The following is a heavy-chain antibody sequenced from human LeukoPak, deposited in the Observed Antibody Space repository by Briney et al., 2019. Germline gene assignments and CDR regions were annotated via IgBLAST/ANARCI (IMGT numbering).Heavy chain of an antibody. V-gene: IGHV3-33*01. D-gene: IGHD1-26*01. CDR1: GFTFSSYG. J-gene: IGHJ4*02. CDR3: ARTIAVGATFVDY. Sequence: PGRSLRLSCAASGFTFSSYGMHWVRQAPGKGLEWVAVIWYDGSNKYYADSVKGRFTISRDNSKNTLYMEMNSLRADDTAVYYCARTIAVGATFVDYWGQGTLVTVSS. CDR2: IWYDGSNK.